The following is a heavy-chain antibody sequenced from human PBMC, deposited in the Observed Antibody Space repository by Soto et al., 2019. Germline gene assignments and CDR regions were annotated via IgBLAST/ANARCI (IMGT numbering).Heavy chain of an antibody. D-gene: IGHD6-19*01. CDR2: IYYSGST. V-gene: IGHV4-61*01. Sequence: QVQLQESGPGLVKPSETLSLTCTVSGGSVSSGSYYWSWIRQPPGKGLEWIGYIYYSGSTNYNPPLKSRVTISVATSTNQFSLKLNSVTAADTAVYYCASYSSGWYDVSYWGQGTLVTVSS. CDR3: ASYSSGWYDVSY. J-gene: IGHJ4*02. CDR1: GGSVSSGSYY.